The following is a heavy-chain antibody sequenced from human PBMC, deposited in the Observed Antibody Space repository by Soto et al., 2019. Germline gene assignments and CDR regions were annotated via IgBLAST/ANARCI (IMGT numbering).Heavy chain of an antibody. CDR1: GFKLDDCG. V-gene: IGHV3-49*04. CDR3: TRAESPDTAYFSDY. Sequence: PGGSLRLSCAASGFKLDDCGMHWVRQAPGKGLEWVGLIRNQTYGGTPEYAASTKGRFTISRDDSNDIASLQMNRLYTEDSAVYYCTRAESPDTAYFSDYWGQGTLVTVSS. CDR2: IRNQTYGGTP. J-gene: IGHJ4*02. D-gene: IGHD3-3*01.